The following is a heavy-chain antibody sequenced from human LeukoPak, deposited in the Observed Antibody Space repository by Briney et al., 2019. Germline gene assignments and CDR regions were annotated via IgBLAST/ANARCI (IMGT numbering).Heavy chain of an antibody. Sequence: PGGSLRLSCAASGFTFSSYWMHWVRQAPGRGLVWVSGINSDGSFTTYADSVKGRFTISRDNAKNSLYLQMNSLRAEDTAVYYCARDQGSDSIGGQLLWFGGYYYGMDVWGQGTTVTVSS. CDR2: INSDGSFT. V-gene: IGHV3-74*01. CDR1: GFTFSSYW. J-gene: IGHJ6*02. CDR3: ARDQGSDSIGGQLLWFGGYYYGMDV. D-gene: IGHD3-10*01.